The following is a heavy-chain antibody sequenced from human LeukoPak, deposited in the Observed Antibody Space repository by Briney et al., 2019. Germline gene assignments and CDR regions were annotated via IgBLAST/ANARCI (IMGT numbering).Heavy chain of an antibody. CDR2: FDPEDGET. V-gene: IGHV1-24*01. CDR1: GYTLTELS. D-gene: IGHD3-22*01. Sequence: ASVKVSCKVSGYTLTELSMHWVRQAPGKGHEWMGGFDPEDGETIYAQKFQGRVTMTEDTSTDTAYMELSSLRSKDTAVYYCATIASTPSYYYDSSGFNWFDPWGQGTLVTVSS. CDR3: ATIASTPSYYYDSSGFNWFDP. J-gene: IGHJ5*02.